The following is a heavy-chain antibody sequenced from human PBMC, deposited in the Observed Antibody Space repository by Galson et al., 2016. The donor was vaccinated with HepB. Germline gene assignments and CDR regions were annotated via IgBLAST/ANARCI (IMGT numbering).Heavy chain of an antibody. CDR2: IDPSDSYT. CDR1: GYTFTDYW. CDR3: AIRLYSSGSFDY. D-gene: IGHD6-19*01. Sequence: QSGAEVKKPGESLKISCETSGYTFTDYWIGWVRQLPGKGLEWMGSIDPSDSYTSYSPSFQGHVTISTDRSISTAYLQWSSLKASDTAIYYCAIRLYSSGSFDYWGQGTLVTVSS. J-gene: IGHJ4*02. V-gene: IGHV5-10-1*01.